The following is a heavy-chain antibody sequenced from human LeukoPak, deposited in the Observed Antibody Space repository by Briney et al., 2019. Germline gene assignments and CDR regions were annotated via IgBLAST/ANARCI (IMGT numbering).Heavy chain of an antibody. CDR2: IKEDGSQK. V-gene: IGHV3-7*05. Sequence: GRPLRLSCAASGFSFTMYGIHWVRQAPGKGLEWVASIKEDGSQKYYVDSVKGRFTISRDNTKNSLYLQMNFLRAEDTAVYYCARGLPRIGAFFDYWGQGAPVTVSS. CDR3: ARGLPRIGAFFDY. CDR1: GFSFTMYG. J-gene: IGHJ4*02.